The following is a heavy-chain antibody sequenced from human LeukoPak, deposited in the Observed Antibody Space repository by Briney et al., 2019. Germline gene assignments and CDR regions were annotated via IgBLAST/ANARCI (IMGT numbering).Heavy chain of an antibody. Sequence: QPGGSLRLSCSASGFTFSSYAMNWVRQAPGKGLEWVSFISSSGSTIQYADSVKGRFTISRDNAKNSQYLQMNSLRAEDTAVYYCAFQTGHVDSVSYFDLWGRGTLVTVSS. CDR1: GFTFSSYA. V-gene: IGHV3-48*03. CDR2: ISSSGSTI. D-gene: IGHD4-17*01. J-gene: IGHJ2*01. CDR3: AFQTGHVDSVSYFDL.